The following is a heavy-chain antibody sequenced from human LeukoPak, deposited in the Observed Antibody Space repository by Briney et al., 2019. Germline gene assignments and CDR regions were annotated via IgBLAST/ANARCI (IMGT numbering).Heavy chain of an antibody. CDR2: IRSKAYGGTT. CDR1: GFTFGDYA. D-gene: IGHD6-13*01. V-gene: IGHV3-49*04. J-gene: IGHJ3*02. Sequence: GGSLRLSCTASGFTFGDYAMSWVRQAPGKGLEWVGFIRSKAYGGTTEYAASVKGRFTISRDDSKSIACLQMNSLKTEDTAVYYCTYSSSWYDAFDIWGQGTMVTVSS. CDR3: TYSSSWYDAFDI.